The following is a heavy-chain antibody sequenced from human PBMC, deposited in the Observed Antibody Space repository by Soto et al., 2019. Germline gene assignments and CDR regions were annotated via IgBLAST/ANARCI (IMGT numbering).Heavy chain of an antibody. CDR2: FWYDASGQ. J-gene: IGHJ4*02. CDR1: GFTFTSYN. CDR3: VFGSCNQYYLGH. V-gene: IGHV3-33*08. Sequence: QVQVVESGGGVVQPGRSLRLSCTTSGFTFTSYNMHWVRQAPGKGLEWVATFWYDASGQKYADSVKGRFTISRDPSRGTLYLLMNSLTADDTALYYCVFGSCNQYYLGHWGQEIVVTVSS. D-gene: IGHD3-10*02.